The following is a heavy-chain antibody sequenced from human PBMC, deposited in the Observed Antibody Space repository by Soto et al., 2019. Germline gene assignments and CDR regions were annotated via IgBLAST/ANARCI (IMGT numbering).Heavy chain of an antibody. Sequence: EVQLLESGGGLVQPGGSLTISCAASGFTFSIYSMTWVRQAPGKGLEWVSTISGSGGSTYYTDSVKGRFTISRDNSKNTLFLQLNSLRAEDTAVYYCAKDWTSIWGQGTMVTVSS. CDR2: ISGSGGST. CDR3: AKDWTSI. D-gene: IGHD3-3*01. CDR1: GFTFSIYS. V-gene: IGHV3-23*01. J-gene: IGHJ3*02.